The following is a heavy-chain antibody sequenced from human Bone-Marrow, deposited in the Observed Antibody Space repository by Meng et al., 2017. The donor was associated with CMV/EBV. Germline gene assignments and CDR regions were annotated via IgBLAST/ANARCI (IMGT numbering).Heavy chain of an antibody. CDR2: IIPIFGTA. Sequence: QVQVLQAGAEVKMPGSSVKVSCKASGGTFTSYAISWVRQAPGQGLEWMGGIIPIFGTANYAQKFQGRVTITADESTSTAYMELSSLRSEDTAVYYCARDVAARPYIYDYWGQGTLVTVSS. J-gene: IGHJ4*02. V-gene: IGHV1-69*12. CDR1: GGTFTSYA. CDR3: ARDVAARPYIYDY. D-gene: IGHD6-6*01.